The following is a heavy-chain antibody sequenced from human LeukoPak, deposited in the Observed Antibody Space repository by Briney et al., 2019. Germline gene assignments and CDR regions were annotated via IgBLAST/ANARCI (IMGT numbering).Heavy chain of an antibody. CDR1: GGSIITTNW. CDR2: VSLKGAT. V-gene: IGHV4-4*02. D-gene: IGHD6-19*01. CDR3: ARGPSIAVPH. Sequence: SETLSLTCAVSGGSIITTNWWSWVRQPPGKGLEWIGEVSLKGATNYSPSLESRVSMSIDKSKNHLSLKLSSVTAADTAVYYCARGPSIAVPHWGQGTLVTVSS. J-gene: IGHJ4*02.